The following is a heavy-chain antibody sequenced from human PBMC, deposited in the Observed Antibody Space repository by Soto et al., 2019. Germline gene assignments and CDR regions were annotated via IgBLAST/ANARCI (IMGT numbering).Heavy chain of an antibody. J-gene: IGHJ6*02. CDR2: IWYDGSNK. Sequence: LILSCPASGCTFRSCGMHWVRQAPGKGLEWVAVIWYDGSNKYYADSMKGRFTISRDNSKSTLYLQMNSLRAEDTAVYYCARDPPDVWGQGTTVTVSS. V-gene: IGHV3-33*01. CDR1: GCTFRSCG. CDR3: ARDPPDV.